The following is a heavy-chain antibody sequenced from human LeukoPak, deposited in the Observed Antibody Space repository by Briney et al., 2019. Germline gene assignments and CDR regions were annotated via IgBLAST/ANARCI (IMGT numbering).Heavy chain of an antibody. D-gene: IGHD6-19*01. V-gene: IGHV3-30-3*01. CDR3: ARDIAVAGTAPLGFCDY. Sequence: GRSLRLSCAASGFTFSSYAMHWVRQAPGKGLEWVAVISYDGSNKYCADSVKGRFTISRDNSKNTLYLQMNSLRAEDTAVYYCARDIAVAGTAPLGFCDYWGQGTLVTVSS. J-gene: IGHJ4*02. CDR1: GFTFSSYA. CDR2: ISYDGSNK.